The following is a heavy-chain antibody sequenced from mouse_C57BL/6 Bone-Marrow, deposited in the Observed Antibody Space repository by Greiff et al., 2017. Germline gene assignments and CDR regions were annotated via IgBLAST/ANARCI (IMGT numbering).Heavy chain of an antibody. J-gene: IGHJ3*01. CDR2: IYPGNSDT. CDR1: GYTFTSYW. CDR3: TLYYGNPFAY. Sequence: EVQLQQSGTVLARPGASVKMSCKTSGYTFTSYWMHWVKQRPGQGLEWIGAIYPGNSDTSYNQKFKGKAKLTAVTSASTAYMELSSLTNEDSAVYYCTLYYGNPFAYWGQGTLVTVAA. D-gene: IGHD2-1*01. V-gene: IGHV1-5*01.